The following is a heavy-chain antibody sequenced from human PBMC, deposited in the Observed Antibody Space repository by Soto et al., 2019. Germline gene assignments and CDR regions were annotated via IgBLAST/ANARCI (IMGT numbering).Heavy chain of an antibody. J-gene: IGHJ6*02. Sequence: EVQLLESGGGLVQPGGSLRLSCAVSGFTFSSYAMSCVRQAPGKGLEWVSAISGSGGSTYYADSVKGRFTISRDNSKNTLYLQMNSLRAEDTAVYYCAKVSRVRGVISYYYYYGMDVWGQGTTVTVSS. CDR3: AKVSRVRGVISYYYYYGMDV. D-gene: IGHD3-10*01. CDR1: GFTFSSYA. V-gene: IGHV3-23*01. CDR2: ISGSGGST.